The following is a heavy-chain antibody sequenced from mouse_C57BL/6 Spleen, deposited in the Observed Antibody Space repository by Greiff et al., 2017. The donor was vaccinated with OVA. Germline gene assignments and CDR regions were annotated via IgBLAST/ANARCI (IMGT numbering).Heavy chain of an antibody. CDR1: GYTFTSYW. Sequence: VQLQQPGAELVMPGASVKLSCKASGYTFTSYWVHWVKQRPGQGLEWIGEIDPSDSYTNYNQKFKGKSTLTVDKSSSTAYMQLSSLTSEDSAVYYCARGNYYGSGDYAMDYWGQGTSVTVSS. D-gene: IGHD1-1*01. V-gene: IGHV1-69*01. CDR2: IDPSDSYT. J-gene: IGHJ4*01. CDR3: ARGNYYGSGDYAMDY.